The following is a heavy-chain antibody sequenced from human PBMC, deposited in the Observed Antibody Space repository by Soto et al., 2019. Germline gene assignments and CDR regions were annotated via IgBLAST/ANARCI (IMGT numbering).Heavy chain of an antibody. CDR1: GGTFSSDA. J-gene: IGHJ6*02. V-gene: IGHV1-69*06. Sequence: QVQLVQSGAEVKKPGSSVNVSCKASGGTFSSDAISWVRQAPGQGLEWMGGIIPIFGTANYAQKFQGRVTITADKSTSKDHRALGSLRPEDTAVYYCASDMRGIAVAGIGAYYYYGMDGCGHGTTVTVSS. CDR2: IIPIFGTA. D-gene: IGHD6-19*01. CDR3: ASDMRGIAVAGIGAYYYYGMDG.